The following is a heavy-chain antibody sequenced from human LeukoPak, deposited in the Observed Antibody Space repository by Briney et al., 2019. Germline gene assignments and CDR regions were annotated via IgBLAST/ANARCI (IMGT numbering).Heavy chain of an antibody. CDR2: ISGGGGST. J-gene: IGHJ4*02. Sequence: GGSLRLSCAASGFTFSSYAMSWVRQAPGKGLEWVSGISGGGGSTYYADSVKGRFTISRDNSKNTLYLQMNSLRAEDTALYYCAKRDFDDYFDYWGQGTLVTVSS. D-gene: IGHD3-9*01. V-gene: IGHV3-23*01. CDR1: GFTFSSYA. CDR3: AKRDFDDYFDY.